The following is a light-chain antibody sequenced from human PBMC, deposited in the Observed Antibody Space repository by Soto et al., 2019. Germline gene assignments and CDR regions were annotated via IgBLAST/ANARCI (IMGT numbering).Light chain of an antibody. Sequence: ELVFPPAPGTLSLSPGSRSTLSGRGLQSVSSRYLAWYQQNPGQAPRLLIHGASSRPTGIPDRFSGSGSGTDFTLTISSLETEDFAVYYCQQYGSSPLTFGQGTRLEIK. CDR2: GAS. J-gene: IGKJ5*01. CDR3: QQYGSSPLT. CDR1: QSVSSRY. V-gene: IGKV3-20*01.